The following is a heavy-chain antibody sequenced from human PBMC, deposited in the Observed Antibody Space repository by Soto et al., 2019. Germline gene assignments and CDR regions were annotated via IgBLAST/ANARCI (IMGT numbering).Heavy chain of an antibody. Sequence: SVKVSCKASGGTFSSYTISWVRQAPGQGLEWMGRIIPILGIANYAQKFQGRVTITADKSTSTAYMELSSLRSEDTAVYYCARDVRRATGNDAFDIWGQGTMVTVSS. CDR3: ARDVRRATGNDAFDI. CDR1: GGTFSSYT. J-gene: IGHJ3*02. CDR2: IIPILGIA. D-gene: IGHD5-12*01. V-gene: IGHV1-69*04.